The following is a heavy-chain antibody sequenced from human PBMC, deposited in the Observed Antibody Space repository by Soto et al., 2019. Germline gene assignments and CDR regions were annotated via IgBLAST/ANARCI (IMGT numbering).Heavy chain of an antibody. CDR3: ARDVCVDTAMAPTLYYYYYGMDF. CDR1: GFTFSSYA. Sequence: QVQLVESGGGVVQPGRSLRLSCAASGFTFSSYAMHWVRQAPGKGLEWVAVISYDGSNKYYADSVKARFTIYRDNSKNTLDLQLNSLRAEHMAVYYCARDVCVDTAMAPTLYYYYYGMDFWGQGTTVTV. D-gene: IGHD5-18*01. CDR2: ISYDGSNK. J-gene: IGHJ6*02. V-gene: IGHV3-30*14.